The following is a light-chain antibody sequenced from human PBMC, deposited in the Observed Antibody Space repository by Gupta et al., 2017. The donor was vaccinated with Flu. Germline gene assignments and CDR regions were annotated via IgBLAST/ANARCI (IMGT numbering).Light chain of an antibody. CDR3: QKENSAPIA. Sequence: IQMTHSPSSLSASVGDRVTITCRASQAISNSLAWYQQKPGKVPNLLIFAASTLQSGVPCGFSGSGTGTDFTLTISSRQPEDVASNYCQKENSAPIALGRGTTVEIK. J-gene: IGKJ1*01. V-gene: IGKV1-27*01. CDR2: AAS. CDR1: QAISNS.